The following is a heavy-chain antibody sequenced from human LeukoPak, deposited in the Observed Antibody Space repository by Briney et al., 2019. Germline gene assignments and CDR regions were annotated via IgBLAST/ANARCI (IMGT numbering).Heavy chain of an antibody. CDR1: GFTFSSYG. V-gene: IGHV3-30*18. D-gene: IGHD6-13*01. CDR2: ISYDGGNK. CDR3: EKAEYSSSWYVDY. J-gene: IGHJ4*02. Sequence: GGSLRLSCAASGFTFSSYGMHWVRQAPGKGLEWVAVISYDGGNKYYADSVKGRFTISRDNYKNTLYLQMNSVSLKDEAVYYCEKAEYSSSWYVDYWGQGTLVTVSS.